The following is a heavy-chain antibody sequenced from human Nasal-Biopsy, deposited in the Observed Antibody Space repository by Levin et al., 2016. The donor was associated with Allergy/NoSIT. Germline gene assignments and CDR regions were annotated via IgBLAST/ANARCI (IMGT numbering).Heavy chain of an antibody. V-gene: IGHV3-9*01. D-gene: IGHD5-12*01. CDR3: ARAGYSGYNDQVEY. CDR2: ITWNGGVK. Sequence: SLKISCAASGFKFHEFGMHWIRQSPGKGLEWVAAITWNGGVKVYADSVRGRFTISRDNGEKFLYLQMNSLGPDDTAFYFCARAGYSGYNDQVEYWGQGALVTVSS. CDR1: GFKFHEFG. J-gene: IGHJ4*02.